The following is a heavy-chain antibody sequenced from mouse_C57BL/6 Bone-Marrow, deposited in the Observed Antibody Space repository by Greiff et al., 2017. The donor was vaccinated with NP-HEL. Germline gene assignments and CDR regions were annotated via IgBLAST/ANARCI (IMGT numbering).Heavy chain of an antibody. D-gene: IGHD1-1*01. CDR2: ISDGGSYT. CDR3: AREVNTVVAPRL. CDR1: GFTFSSYA. J-gene: IGHJ3*01. V-gene: IGHV5-4*01. Sequence: EVKVEESGGGLVKPGGSLKLSCAASGFTFSSYAMSWVRQTPEKRLEWVATISDGGSYTYYPDNVKGRFTISRDNAKNNLYLQMDHLKSEETAMYYCAREVNTVVAPRLGGQGTLVTVSA.